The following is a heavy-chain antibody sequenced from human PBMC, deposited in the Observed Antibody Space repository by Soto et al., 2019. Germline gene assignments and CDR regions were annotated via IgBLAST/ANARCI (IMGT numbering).Heavy chain of an antibody. V-gene: IGHV1-69*13. Sequence: ASVKVSCKASGGTFSSYAISWVRQAPGQGLEWMGGIIPIFGTANYAQKFQGRVTIIADESTSTAYMELSSLSSDDTAVYYCASNVAVSAAYYDVYTIDVSIQGATDTDSS. CDR3: ASNVAVSAAYYDVYTIDV. CDR1: GGTFSSYA. D-gene: IGHD2-2*01. J-gene: IGHJ6*02. CDR2: IIPIFGTA.